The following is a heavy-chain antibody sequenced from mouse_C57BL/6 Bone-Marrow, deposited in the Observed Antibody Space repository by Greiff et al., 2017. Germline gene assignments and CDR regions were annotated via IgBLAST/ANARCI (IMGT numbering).Heavy chain of an antibody. D-gene: IGHD1-1*01. Sequence: QVQLQQPGAELVRPGTSVKLSCKASGYTFTSYWMHWVKQRPGQGLEWIGVIDPSDSYTNYNQKFKGKATLTVDTSSSTAYMQLSSLTSEDSAVYYCARSNYYGSSYWYFDVWGTGTTVTDSS. J-gene: IGHJ1*03. CDR2: IDPSDSYT. V-gene: IGHV1-59*01. CDR3: ARSNYYGSSYWYFDV. CDR1: GYTFTSYW.